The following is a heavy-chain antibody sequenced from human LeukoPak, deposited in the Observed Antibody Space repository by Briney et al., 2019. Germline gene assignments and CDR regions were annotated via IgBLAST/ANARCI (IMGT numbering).Heavy chain of an antibody. D-gene: IGHD2-15*01. J-gene: IGHJ4*02. CDR1: GYTFTGYY. Sequence: ASVKVSCKASGYTFTGYYMHWVRQAPGQGLEWMGWINPNSGGTNYAQKFQGRVTMTRDTSISTAYMELSRLRSDDTAVYYCARENVVVAAHLDYWGQGTLVTVSS. CDR2: INPNSGGT. V-gene: IGHV1-2*02. CDR3: ARENVVVAAHLDY.